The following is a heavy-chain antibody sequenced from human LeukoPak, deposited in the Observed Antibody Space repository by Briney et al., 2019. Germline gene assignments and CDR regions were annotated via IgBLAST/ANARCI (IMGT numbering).Heavy chain of an antibody. Sequence: GDSLRLSCAASEFTFSAFWMTWVRQAPGKGLEWVSSISSSSSYIYYADSVKGRLTISRDNAKNSLYLQMNSLRAEDTAVYYCARDPTPRYCSGGSCYTHYGMDVWGQGTTVTVSS. CDR2: ISSSSSYI. V-gene: IGHV3-21*01. D-gene: IGHD2-15*01. J-gene: IGHJ6*02. CDR3: ARDPTPRYCSGGSCYTHYGMDV. CDR1: EFTFSAFW.